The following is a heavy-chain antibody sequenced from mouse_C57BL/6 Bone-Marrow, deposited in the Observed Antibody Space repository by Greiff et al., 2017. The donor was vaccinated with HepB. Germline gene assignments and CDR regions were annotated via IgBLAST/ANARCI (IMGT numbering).Heavy chain of an antibody. J-gene: IGHJ4*01. CDR1: GFTFSDYG. V-gene: IGHV5-17*01. D-gene: IGHD1-1*01. Sequence: EVKLMESGGGLVKPGGSLKLSCAASGFTFSDYGMHWVRQAPEKGLEWVAYISSGSSTIYYAATVKGRFTISRDNAKNTLFLQMTRLRSEDTAMYYCARGATVVPMDYWGQGTSVTFSS. CDR2: ISSGSSTI. CDR3: ARGATVVPMDY.